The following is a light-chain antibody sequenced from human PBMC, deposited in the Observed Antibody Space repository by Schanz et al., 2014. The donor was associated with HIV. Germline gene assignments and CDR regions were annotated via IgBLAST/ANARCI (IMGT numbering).Light chain of an antibody. CDR2: GAS. CDR1: QSLSSSY. Sequence: EIVLTQSPGSLSLSPGGRATLSCGASQSLSSSYLAWYQQKPGQAPRLLIYGASSRATGTPDRFSGSGSGTDFTLTISSLQPEDCATYYRQQSYRTPKTFGQGTKLEIK. V-gene: IGKV3-20*01. J-gene: IGKJ2*01. CDR3: QQSYRTPKT.